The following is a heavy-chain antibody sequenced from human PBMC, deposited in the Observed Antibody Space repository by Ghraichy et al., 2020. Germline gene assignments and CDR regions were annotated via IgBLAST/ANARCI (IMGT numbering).Heavy chain of an antibody. V-gene: IGHV3-21*01. CDR3: AREGGYFDWLSLADDAFDI. CDR2: ISSSSSYI. CDR1: GFTFSSYS. Sequence: GESLRLSCAASGFTFSSYSMNWVRQAPGKGLEWVSSISSSSSYIYYADSVKGRFTISRDNAKNSLYLQMNSLRAEDTAVYYCAREGGYFDWLSLADDAFDIWGQGTMVTVSS. J-gene: IGHJ3*02. D-gene: IGHD3-9*01.